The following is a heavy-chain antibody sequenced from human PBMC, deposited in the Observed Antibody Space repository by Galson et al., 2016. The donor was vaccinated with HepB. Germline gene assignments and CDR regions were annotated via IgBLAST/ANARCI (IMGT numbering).Heavy chain of an antibody. J-gene: IGHJ4*02. Sequence: SVKVSCKASGYTFTTYAIHWVRQAPGQRLEWMGWVNPGNGSPKYSQKFQGRITITRDTSATTDYMELSSLRSEDTAVYYCARVHPPNYYGSGNKYFDYWGQGTLVTVSS. CDR3: ARVHPPNYYGSGNKYFDY. CDR1: GYTFTTYA. V-gene: IGHV1-3*01. D-gene: IGHD3-10*01. CDR2: VNPGNGSP.